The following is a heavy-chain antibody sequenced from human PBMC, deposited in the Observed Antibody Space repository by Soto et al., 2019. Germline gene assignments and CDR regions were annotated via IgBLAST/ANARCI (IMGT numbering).Heavy chain of an antibody. V-gene: IGHV3-53*01. CDR2: IYGSGST. J-gene: IGHJ3*02. D-gene: IGHD4-17*01. CDR3: ESVPTRPGDYYAFDI. CDR1: GLTVSTNY. Sequence: GGSLRLSCAASGLTVSTNYLSWVRQAPGKGLEWVSLIYGSGSTFYADSVKGRFTISRDNSKNTLYLHMNSLRADDTAVYYCESVPTRPGDYYAFDIWGQGTLVTVSS.